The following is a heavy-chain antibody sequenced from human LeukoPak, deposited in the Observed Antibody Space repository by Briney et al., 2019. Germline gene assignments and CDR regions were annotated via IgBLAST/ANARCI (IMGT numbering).Heavy chain of an antibody. V-gene: IGHV3-74*01. Sequence: PGGSVRLSCAASGFTFSSYWMHWVRQAPGKGLVWVSRIKSDGSTTNYADSVKGRFTISRDNAENTLYLQMNSLRVEDAAVYYCTRRVSTTRWFDPWGQGTLVTVSS. D-gene: IGHD2-15*01. CDR1: GFTFSSYW. CDR3: TRRVSTTRWFDP. J-gene: IGHJ5*02. CDR2: IKSDGSTT.